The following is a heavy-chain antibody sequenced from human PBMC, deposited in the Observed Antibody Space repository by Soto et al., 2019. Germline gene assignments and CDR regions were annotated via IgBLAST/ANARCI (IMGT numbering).Heavy chain of an antibody. Sequence: ASVKVCCKASGYTFTSYGISWVRQAPGQGLEWMGWISAYNGNTNYAQKLQGRVTMTTDTSTSTAYMELRSLRSDDTAVYYCARDGLGYCSSTSCQEHYYYYYYMDVWGKGTTVTVSS. CDR2: ISAYNGNT. CDR3: ARDGLGYCSSTSCQEHYYYYYYMDV. D-gene: IGHD2-2*01. V-gene: IGHV1-18*01. CDR1: GYTFTSYG. J-gene: IGHJ6*03.